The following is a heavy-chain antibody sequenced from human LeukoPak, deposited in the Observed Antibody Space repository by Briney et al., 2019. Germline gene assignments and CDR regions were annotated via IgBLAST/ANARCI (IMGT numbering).Heavy chain of an antibody. D-gene: IGHD5-12*01. J-gene: IGHJ6*04. Sequence: SETLSLTCAVCGGSFSGYYWSWIRQPPGKGLEWIGEINHRGSTNYNPSLKSRVTISVDTSKNQFSLKLSSVTAADTAVYYCARGVRATIPYYYGMDVWGKGTTVTVSS. CDR3: ARGVRATIPYYYGMDV. CDR1: GGSFSGYY. CDR2: INHRGST. V-gene: IGHV4-34*01.